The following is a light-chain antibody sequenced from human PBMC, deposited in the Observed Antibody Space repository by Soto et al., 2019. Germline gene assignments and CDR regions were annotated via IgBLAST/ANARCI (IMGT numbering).Light chain of an antibody. V-gene: IGKV1-5*01. CDR2: DAS. CDR3: QQYNSYPWT. Sequence: DIQMTQSPSTLSASVGDRVTITCRASQSISSWLAWYQQKPGKAPKLLIYDASSLESGDPSRFSGSGSGTEFTLTISSLQPYDFATYYCQQYNSYPWTFGQGLKVEIK. J-gene: IGKJ1*01. CDR1: QSISSW.